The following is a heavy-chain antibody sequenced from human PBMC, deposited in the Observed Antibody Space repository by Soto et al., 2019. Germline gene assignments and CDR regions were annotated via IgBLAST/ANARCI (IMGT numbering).Heavy chain of an antibody. CDR3: ARELNSKPGPGHFDY. D-gene: IGHD6-13*01. Sequence: GGSLRLSCAASGFTFSSYGMHWVRQAPGKGLEWAAVIWYDGSNKYYADSVKGRFTISRDNSKNTLYLQMNSLRAEDTAVYYCARELNSKPGPGHFDYWGQGTLVTVSS. V-gene: IGHV3-33*01. CDR2: IWYDGSNK. J-gene: IGHJ4*02. CDR1: GFTFSSYG.